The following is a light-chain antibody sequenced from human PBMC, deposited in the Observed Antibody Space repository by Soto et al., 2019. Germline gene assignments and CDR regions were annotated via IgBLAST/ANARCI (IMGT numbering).Light chain of an antibody. V-gene: IGKV1-9*01. CDR3: QQLNSYPP. J-gene: IGKJ5*01. CDR1: QGISSY. Sequence: QLTQSPSSLSASVGDRVTITCRASQGISSYLAWYQQKPGTAPTLLIYAASTLQSGVPSRFSGSGSGTDFTLTISSLQPEDFATDYCQQLNSYPPFGQGTRLEIK. CDR2: AAS.